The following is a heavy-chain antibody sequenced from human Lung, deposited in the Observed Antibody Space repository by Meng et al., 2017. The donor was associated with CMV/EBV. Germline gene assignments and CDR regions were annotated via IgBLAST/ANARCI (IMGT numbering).Heavy chain of an antibody. D-gene: IGHD6-19*01. Sequence: QERGTGLVQPSGTLSFTWAVSGVPISSGNWWSWARQPPGKGLEWIGEIYHSGSTNYNPSLKSRVTISVDKSKNQFSLKLSSVTAADTAVYYCASFPPPGKQWLVTDYWGQGTLVTVSS. CDR1: GVPISSGNW. J-gene: IGHJ4*02. V-gene: IGHV4-4*02. CDR3: ASFPPPGKQWLVTDY. CDR2: IYHSGST.